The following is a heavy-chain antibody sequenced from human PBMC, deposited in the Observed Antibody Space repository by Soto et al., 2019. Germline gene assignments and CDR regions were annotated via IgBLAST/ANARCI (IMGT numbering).Heavy chain of an antibody. CDR1: GDSISSGSY. J-gene: IGHJ4*03. CDR2: IYHGGTT. Sequence: SETLSLTCTVSGDSISSGSYWGRIRQPPGEGPEWIASIYHGGTTFYNPSLKSRISISVDTSKNQFSLRLTSVTAADTATYYCARVHVMVVAGSTFDYWGPGTLVTVSS. D-gene: IGHD6-19*01. V-gene: IGHV4-38-2*02. CDR3: ARVHVMVVAGSTFDY.